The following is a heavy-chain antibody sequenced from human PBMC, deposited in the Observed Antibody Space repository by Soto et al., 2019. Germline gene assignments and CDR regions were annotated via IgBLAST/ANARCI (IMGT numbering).Heavy chain of an antibody. D-gene: IGHD6-6*01. Sequence: GASVTVSCKASGFSFTGYYIHWLRQAPGQGLAWMGWINAHSGGTEYAQKFQGRVTLTRDTSIATAYLTLTSLTSDDTALYYCAKDLTRQLAYWLDPWGQGTQVTVSS. V-gene: IGHV1-2*02. J-gene: IGHJ5*02. CDR3: AKDLTRQLAYWLDP. CDR1: GFSFTGYY. CDR2: INAHSGGT.